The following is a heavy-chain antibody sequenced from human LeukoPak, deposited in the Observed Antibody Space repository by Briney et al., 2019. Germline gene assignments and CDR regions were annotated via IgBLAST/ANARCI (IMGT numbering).Heavy chain of an antibody. Sequence: SETLSLTCTVSCGSISSYYGSWLRQPPGKGLEWIGYIYYSGSTNYNPSLKSRVTISVDTSKNQFSLKLSSVTAADAAVYYCAKHAIAAAGTLSHVGFDPWGQGTLVTVSS. J-gene: IGHJ5*02. CDR2: IYYSGST. D-gene: IGHD6-13*01. CDR3: AKHAIAAAGTLSHVGFDP. CDR1: CGSISSYY. V-gene: IGHV4-59*08.